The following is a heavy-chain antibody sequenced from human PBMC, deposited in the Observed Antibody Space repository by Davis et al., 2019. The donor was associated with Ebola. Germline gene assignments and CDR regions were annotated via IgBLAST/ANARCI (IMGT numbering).Heavy chain of an antibody. CDR1: GGSISSSSYY. CDR2: IYYSGST. J-gene: IGHJ5*02. V-gene: IGHV4-39*07. Sequence: MPSETLSLTCTVSGGSISSSSYYWGRTRQPPGKGLEWFGSIYYSGSTYYNPSLKSRVTISVDTSKNQFSLKLSSVTAADTAVYYCAREMTTVTTRFRPPGWFDPWGQGTLVTVSS. D-gene: IGHD4-17*01. CDR3: AREMTTVTTRFRPPGWFDP.